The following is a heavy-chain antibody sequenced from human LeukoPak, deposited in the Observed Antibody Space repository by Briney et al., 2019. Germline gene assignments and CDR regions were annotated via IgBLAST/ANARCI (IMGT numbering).Heavy chain of an antibody. D-gene: IGHD3-10*01. V-gene: IGHV4-34*01. CDR3: ARAQRLTPYAGTAAFDI. CDR1: GGSFSGYY. CDR2: INHSGST. J-gene: IGHJ3*02. Sequence: SETLSLNCAVYGGSFSGYYWSWIRKPPGKGLEWIGEINHSGSTNYNPSLKSRVTISVDTSKNQFSLTLSSVTAADTAVYSCARAQRLTPYAGTAAFDIWGQGTMVTVSS.